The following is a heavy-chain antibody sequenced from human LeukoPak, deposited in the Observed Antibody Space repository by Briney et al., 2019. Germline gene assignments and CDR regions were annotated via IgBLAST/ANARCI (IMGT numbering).Heavy chain of an antibody. CDR2: INHCGST. CDR1: GGSLSGYY. CDR3: ARASNVLLWFGELWSPGWFDP. J-gene: IGHJ5*02. Sequence: SETLSLTCAVYGGSLSGYYWSWIRPPPGKGLEWIGEINHCGSTNYNPSLKSRVTISVDTSKNQFSLKLGSVTAADTAVYYCARASNVLLWFGELWSPGWFDPWGQGTLATVSS. V-gene: IGHV4-34*01. D-gene: IGHD3-10*01.